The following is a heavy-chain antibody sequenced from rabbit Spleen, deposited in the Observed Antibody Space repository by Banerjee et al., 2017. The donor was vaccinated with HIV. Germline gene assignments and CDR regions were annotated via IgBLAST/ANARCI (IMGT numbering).Heavy chain of an antibody. CDR3: ARDAGTSFSTSGMDL. CDR1: GLDFSVGDV. J-gene: IGHJ6*01. V-gene: IGHV1S45*01. D-gene: IGHD8-1*01. Sequence: QQQLVESGGGLVKPGASLTLSCKASGLDFSVGDVMCWVRQAPGKGLEWIACINIVTGRAVYANWASGRFTFSKASSNTVTLQMTSLTAADTATYFCARDAGTSFSTSGMDLWGPGSLVTV. CDR2: INIVTGRA.